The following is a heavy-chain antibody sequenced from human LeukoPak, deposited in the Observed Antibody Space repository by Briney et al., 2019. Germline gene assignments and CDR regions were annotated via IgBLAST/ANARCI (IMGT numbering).Heavy chain of an antibody. CDR3: ASPIYYYYGMDV. CDR1: GGSFSGYY. CDR2: INHSAST. J-gene: IGHJ6*02. Sequence: PSETLSLTCAVYGGSFSGYYWSWIRLPPGKGLEWIGEINHSASTNYNPSLKSRVTISVDTSKNQFSLKLTSVTAADTAVYYCASPIYYYYGMDVWGQGTTVTVSS. V-gene: IGHV4-34*01.